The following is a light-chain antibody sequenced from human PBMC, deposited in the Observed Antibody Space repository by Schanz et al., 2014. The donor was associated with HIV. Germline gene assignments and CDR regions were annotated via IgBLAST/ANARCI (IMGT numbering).Light chain of an antibody. V-gene: IGKV1-12*01. CDR1: EDVHNG. Sequence: DIQLTQSPSSVSASVGDRITIAWRASEDVHNGLAWYQQKPGEAPKLLIYAASTLQSGVPSRFSGSGSGTDFTLTISSLQPEDVATYFCQQTNTFLSLSFGRGTKVEIK. J-gene: IGKJ4*01. CDR2: AAS. CDR3: QQTNTFLSLS.